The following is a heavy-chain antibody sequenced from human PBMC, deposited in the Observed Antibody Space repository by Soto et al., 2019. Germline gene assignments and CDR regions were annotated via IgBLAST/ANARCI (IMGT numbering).Heavy chain of an antibody. J-gene: IGHJ6*02. Sequence: GGSLRLSCAASGFTFSSYAMSWVRQAPGKGLEWVSAISGSGGSTYYADSVKGRFTISRDNSKNTLYLQMNSLRAEDTAVYYCAKDMAPYYDFWSGHNYYYGMDVWGQGTTVTVSS. CDR3: AKDMAPYYDFWSGHNYYYGMDV. V-gene: IGHV3-23*01. CDR1: GFTFSSYA. D-gene: IGHD3-3*01. CDR2: ISGSGGST.